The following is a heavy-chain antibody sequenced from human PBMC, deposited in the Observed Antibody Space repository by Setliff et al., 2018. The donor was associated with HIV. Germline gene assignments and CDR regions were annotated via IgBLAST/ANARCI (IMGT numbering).Heavy chain of an antibody. J-gene: IGHJ3*01. V-gene: IGHV1-69*13. Sequence: SVKVSCKASGGTFSSYAISWVRQAPGQGLERMGGIIPIFGTANYAQKFQGRVTITADESTSIAYMELSSLRSEDTAVYYCARGPTIFGVVMNGFDLWGQGTTVTVSS. CDR3: ARGPTIFGVVMNGFDL. D-gene: IGHD3-3*01. CDR1: GGTFSSYA. CDR2: IIPIFGTA.